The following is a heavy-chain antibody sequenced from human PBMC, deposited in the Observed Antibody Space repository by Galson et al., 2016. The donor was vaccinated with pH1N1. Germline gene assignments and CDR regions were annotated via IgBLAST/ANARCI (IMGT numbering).Heavy chain of an antibody. V-gene: IGHV1-8*01. D-gene: IGHD6-13*01. CDR2: MNPNSGKT. J-gene: IGHJ5*02. CDR3: ARVDSSKWQRGWLDP. Sequence: SVKVSCKASGYTFTEYDINWVRQATGQGLEWMGWMNPNSGKTGFAPKFQGRVTMTRSISIGTAYMELSSLTSDDTAVYYCARVDSSKWQRGWLDPWGQGTLVTVSS. CDR1: GYTFTEYD.